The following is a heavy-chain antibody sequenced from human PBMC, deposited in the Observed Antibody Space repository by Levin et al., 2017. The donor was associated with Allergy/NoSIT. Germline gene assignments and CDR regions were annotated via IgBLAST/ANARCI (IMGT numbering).Heavy chain of an antibody. CDR1: GFTFSSYA. CDR3: AKVGDGYSSSSN. V-gene: IGHV3-23*01. CDR2: ISGSGGST. Sequence: GESLKISCAASGFTFSSYAMSWVRQAPGKGLEWVSAISGSGGSTYYADSVKGRFTISRDNSKNTLYLQMNSLRAEDTAVYYCAKVGDGYSSSSNWGQGTLVTVSS. J-gene: IGHJ4*02. D-gene: IGHD6-6*01.